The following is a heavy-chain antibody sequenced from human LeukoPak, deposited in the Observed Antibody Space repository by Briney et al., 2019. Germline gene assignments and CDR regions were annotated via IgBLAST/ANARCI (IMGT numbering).Heavy chain of an antibody. Sequence: SETLSLTCTVSGGSISSGAYYWSRMRQDPGKGREWIGYICNSGSTYYNPSLKSRVPISVDTSKNQFSLRLSSVTAADTAVYYCARHVFSSRDAFDIWGQGTMVTVSS. CDR3: ARHVFSSRDAFDI. CDR1: GGSISSGAYY. D-gene: IGHD6-19*01. V-gene: IGHV4-31*03. J-gene: IGHJ3*02. CDR2: ICNSGST.